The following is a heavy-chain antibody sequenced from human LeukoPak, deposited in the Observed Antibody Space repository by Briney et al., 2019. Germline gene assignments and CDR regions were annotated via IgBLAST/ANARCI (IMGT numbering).Heavy chain of an antibody. J-gene: IGHJ4*02. CDR3: AKELFGELDFDY. D-gene: IGHD3-10*02. CDR2: ISYDGSNK. Sequence: GGSLRLSCAASGFTFSSYGMHWVRQAPGKGLEWVAVISYDGSNKYYADSVKGRFTISRDNSKNTLYLQMNSLRAEDTAVYYCAKELFGELDFDYWGQGTLVTVSS. V-gene: IGHV3-30*18. CDR1: GFTFSSYG.